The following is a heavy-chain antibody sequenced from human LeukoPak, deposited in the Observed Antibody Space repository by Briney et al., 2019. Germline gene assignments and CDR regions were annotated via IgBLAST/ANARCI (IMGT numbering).Heavy chain of an antibody. D-gene: IGHD3-22*01. CDR1: GFTFSSYA. V-gene: IGHV3-30-3*01. J-gene: IGHJ4*02. CDR2: ISYDGSNK. CDR3: ARDRHDSSGYPTTFDY. Sequence: PGGSLRLSCAASGFTFSSYAMHWVRQAPGKGLGWVAVISYDGSNKYYADSVKGRFTISRDNSKNTLYLQMNSLRAEDTAVYYCARDRHDSSGYPTTFDYWGQGTLVTVSS.